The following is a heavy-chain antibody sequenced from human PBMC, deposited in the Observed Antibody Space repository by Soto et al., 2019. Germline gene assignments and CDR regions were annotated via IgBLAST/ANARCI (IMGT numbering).Heavy chain of an antibody. CDR2: INHSGST. D-gene: IGHD5-12*01. CDR1: GGSFSGYY. V-gene: IGHV4-34*01. CDR3: AREQRWLRFTNRQTAPFDY. J-gene: IGHJ4*02. Sequence: SETLSLTCAVYGGSFSGYYWSWIRQPPGKGLEWIGEINHSGSTNYNPSLKSRVTISVDTSKNQFSLKLSSVTAADTAVYYCAREQRWLRFTNRQTAPFDYWGQGTLVTVSS.